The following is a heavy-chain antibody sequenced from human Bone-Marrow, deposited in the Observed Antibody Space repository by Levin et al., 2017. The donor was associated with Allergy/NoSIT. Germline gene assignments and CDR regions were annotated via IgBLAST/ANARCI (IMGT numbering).Heavy chain of an antibody. CDR3: AREDNWNYDY. J-gene: IGHJ4*02. D-gene: IGHD1-7*01. CDR1: GFTFSRYA. Sequence: LSLTCAASGFTFSRYAMAWVRQAPGQGLEWVSGMSGSGGRTVYADSVKGRFTISRDNSKNIMYLQMNSLRVDDTALYYCAREDNWNYDYWGQGTLVTVSS. CDR2: MSGSGGRT. V-gene: IGHV3-23*01.